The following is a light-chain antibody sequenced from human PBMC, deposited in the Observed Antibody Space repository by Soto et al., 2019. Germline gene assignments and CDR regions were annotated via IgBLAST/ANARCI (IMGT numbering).Light chain of an antibody. CDR3: QTWGTGIHGV. Sequence: QSVLTQSPSASASLGASVKLTCTLSSGHSSYAIAWHQQQPEKGPRYLMKLNSDGSHSKGDGIPDRFSGSSSGAERYLTISSLQSEDEADYYCQTWGTGIHGVFGGGTTLTVL. V-gene: IGLV4-69*01. J-gene: IGLJ2*01. CDR2: LNSDGSH. CDR1: SGHSSYA.